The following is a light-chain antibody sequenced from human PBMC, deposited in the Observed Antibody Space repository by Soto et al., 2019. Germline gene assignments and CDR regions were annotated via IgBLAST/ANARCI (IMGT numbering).Light chain of an antibody. CDR3: SSYADSIVL. CDR1: SSDVGGYNY. Sequence: QSALTQPPSASGSPGQSVPISCTGTSSDVGGYNYVSWYQQHPGKAPKLMISEVSKRPSGVPDRFSGSKSGNTASLTVSGLQAEDEADYYCSSYADSIVLFGGGTQLTVL. J-gene: IGLJ2*01. CDR2: EVS. V-gene: IGLV2-8*01.